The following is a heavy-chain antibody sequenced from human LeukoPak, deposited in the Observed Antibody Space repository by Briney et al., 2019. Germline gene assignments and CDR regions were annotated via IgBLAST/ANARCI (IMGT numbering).Heavy chain of an antibody. Sequence: PSETLSLTCTVSGGSINSYYWGWVRQAAGKGLEWIGRIYTTGTTYYSPSLKSRLTMSVDTYKNQFSLNLRPVTAADTALYYCGRQGYTAAYYFLDYWSQGTLVTVSS. D-gene: IGHD1-26*01. V-gene: IGHV4-4*07. J-gene: IGHJ4*02. CDR2: IYTTGTT. CDR1: GGSINSYY. CDR3: GRQGYTAAYYFLDY.